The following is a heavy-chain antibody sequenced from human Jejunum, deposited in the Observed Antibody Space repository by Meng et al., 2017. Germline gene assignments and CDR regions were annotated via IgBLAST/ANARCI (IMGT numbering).Heavy chain of an antibody. Sequence: QVQLQESGPGLGRPSETLSLTCTGSGVSVTSGHYYWSWVRQPPGQGLEWIGHVFYTGSTNYSPSFKSRVTISVHTSMNPFSLKLNSVTAADTAVYYCARGGWDFEYWGQGILVTVSS. D-gene: IGHD3-16*01. CDR3: ARGGWDFEY. CDR1: GVSVTSGHYY. CDR2: VFYTGST. V-gene: IGHV4-61*01. J-gene: IGHJ4*02.